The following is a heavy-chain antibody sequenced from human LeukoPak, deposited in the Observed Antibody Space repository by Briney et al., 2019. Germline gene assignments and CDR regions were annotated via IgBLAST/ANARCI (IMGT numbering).Heavy chain of an antibody. Sequence: SETLSLTCTVSGGSISSYYWSWIRQPPGKGLEWIGYIYYTGSTNYNPSLKSRVTISADTSKNQFSLKLSSVTAADTAVYYCAGRQRWPFDYWGQGTLVTVSS. CDR3: AGRQRWPFDY. V-gene: IGHV4-59*01. CDR1: GGSISSYY. J-gene: IGHJ4*02. D-gene: IGHD4-23*01. CDR2: IYYTGST.